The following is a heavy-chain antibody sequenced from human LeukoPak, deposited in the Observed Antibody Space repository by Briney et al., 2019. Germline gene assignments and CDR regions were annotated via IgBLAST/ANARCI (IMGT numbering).Heavy chain of an antibody. D-gene: IGHD2-2*01. V-gene: IGHV3-23*01. CDR2: ISSSGANT. CDR1: GFTFSSYA. CDR3: AKGGEYQLPGDY. Sequence: SGGSLRLSCAASGFTFSSYAMSWVRQAPGKGLEWVSTISSSGANTYYADSVKGRFTISRDNSKNTLYLQMNSLRAEDTAIYYCAKGGEYQLPGDYWGQGTLVTVSS. J-gene: IGHJ4*02.